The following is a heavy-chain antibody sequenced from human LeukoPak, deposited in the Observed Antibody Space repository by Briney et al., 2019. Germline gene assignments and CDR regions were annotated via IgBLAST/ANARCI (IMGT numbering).Heavy chain of an antibody. CDR1: GGSISSYY. D-gene: IGHD3-10*01. CDR2: IYYSGST. V-gene: IGHV4-59*08. Sequence: SETLSLTCTVSGGSISSYYWSWIRQPPGKGLEWIGYIYYSGSTNYNPSLKSRVTISVDTSKNQFSLKLGSVTAADTAVYYCARIGLLWFGESPYYFDYWGQGTLVTVSS. CDR3: ARIGLLWFGESPYYFDY. J-gene: IGHJ4*02.